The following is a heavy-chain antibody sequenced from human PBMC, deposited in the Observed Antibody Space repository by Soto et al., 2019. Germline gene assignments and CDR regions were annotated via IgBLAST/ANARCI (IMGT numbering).Heavy chain of an antibody. D-gene: IGHD3-22*01. Sequence: GGSLRLSCAASGFTFSSYAMSWVRQAPGKGLEWVSTISGSGGSTYYADSVKGRFTISRDNSKNTLYLQMNSLRAEDTAVYYCARARTGITMIVGGINWFDPWGQGTLVTVSS. CDR2: ISGSGGST. V-gene: IGHV3-23*01. CDR3: ARARTGITMIVGGINWFDP. CDR1: GFTFSSYA. J-gene: IGHJ5*02.